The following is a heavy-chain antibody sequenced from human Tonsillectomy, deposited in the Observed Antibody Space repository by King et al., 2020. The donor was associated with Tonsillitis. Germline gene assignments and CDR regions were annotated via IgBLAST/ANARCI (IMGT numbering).Heavy chain of an antibody. CDR3: ATNALASDSSAYRDFRH. CDR1: GDTFTGHF. CDR2: INPKSGDT. V-gene: IGHV1-2*02. D-gene: IGHD3-22*01. J-gene: IGHJ1*01. Sequence: QLVQSGAELRRPGASVSVSCRTSGDTFTGHFVHWVRQAPGQGLEWMGWINPKSGDTHYAQKFQGRVTVSGDVSITTAYMGLSSLRPDDTAVYYCATNALASDSSAYRDFRHWGQGTLVTVSS.